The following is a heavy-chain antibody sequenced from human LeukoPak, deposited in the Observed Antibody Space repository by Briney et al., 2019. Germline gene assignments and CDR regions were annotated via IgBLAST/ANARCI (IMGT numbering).Heavy chain of an antibody. V-gene: IGHV4-31*03. D-gene: IGHD6-13*01. CDR1: GGSISSGGYY. CDR3: ARALYSSTAEPYNWFDP. J-gene: IGHJ5*02. CDR2: IYYSGST. Sequence: SQTLSLTCTVSGGSISSGGYYWSWIRQHPGKGLEWIGYIYYSGSTYYNPSLKSRVTISVDTSKNQSSLKLSSVTAADTAVYYCARALYSSTAEPYNWFDPWGQGTLVTVSS.